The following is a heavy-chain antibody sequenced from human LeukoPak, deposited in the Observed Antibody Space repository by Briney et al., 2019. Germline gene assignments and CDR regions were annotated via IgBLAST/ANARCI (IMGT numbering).Heavy chain of an antibody. CDR2: IYHSGST. D-gene: IGHD6-13*01. CDR3: ARDDSSSWANDY. V-gene: IGHV4-39*07. CDR1: GGSISSGTYY. Sequence: PSQTLSLTCTDSGGSISSGTYYWGWIRQPPGKGLEWIGSIYHSGSTYYNPSLKSRVTISVDTSKNQFSLKLSSVTAADTAVYYCARDDSSSWANDYWGQGTLVTVSS. J-gene: IGHJ4*02.